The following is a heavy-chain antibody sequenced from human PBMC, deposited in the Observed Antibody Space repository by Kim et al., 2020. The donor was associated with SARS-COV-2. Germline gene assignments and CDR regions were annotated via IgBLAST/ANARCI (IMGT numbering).Heavy chain of an antibody. D-gene: IGHD4-17*01. CDR3: ARGRPHDYGDYLWYFDY. V-gene: IGHV4-59*07. J-gene: IGHJ4*02. Sequence: SDTLSLTCTVSGGSISSYYWSWIRQPPGKGLEWIGYIYYSGSTNYNPSLKSRVTISVDTSKNQFSLKLSSVTAADTAVYYCARGRPHDYGDYLWYFDYWGQGTLVTVSS. CDR2: IYYSGST. CDR1: GGSISSYY.